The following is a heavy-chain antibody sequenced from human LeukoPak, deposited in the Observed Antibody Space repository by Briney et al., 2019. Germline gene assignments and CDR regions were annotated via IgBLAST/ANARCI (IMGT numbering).Heavy chain of an antibody. J-gene: IGHJ5*02. CDR1: GGSISSYY. CDR2: IYYSGST. D-gene: IGHD3-22*01. Sequence: KPSETLSLTCTVSGGSISSYYWSWIRQPPGKGLEWIGYIYYSGSTNYNPSLKGRVTISVDKSKNQFSLKLSSVTAADTAVYYCARRSLLEPGVKYYYDSSGYNWFDPWGQGTLVTVSS. CDR3: ARRSLLEPGVKYYYDSSGYNWFDP. V-gene: IGHV4-59*12.